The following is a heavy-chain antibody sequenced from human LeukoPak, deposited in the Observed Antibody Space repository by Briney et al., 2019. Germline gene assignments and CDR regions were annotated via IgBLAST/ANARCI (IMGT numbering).Heavy chain of an antibody. CDR1: GFTFSTYS. J-gene: IGHJ4*02. Sequence: GGSLRLSCAASGFTFSTYSMNWVRQAPGKGLECVSYMSSSGSIDYADSVKGRFTIPRDNGKNSLYLQMNSLRDEDTAVYYCARDKGSFDYWGQGTLVTVSS. V-gene: IGHV3-48*02. CDR2: MSSSGSI. CDR3: ARDKGSFDY.